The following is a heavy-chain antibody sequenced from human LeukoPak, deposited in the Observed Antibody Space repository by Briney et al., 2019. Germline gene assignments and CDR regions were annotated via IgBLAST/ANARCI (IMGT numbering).Heavy chain of an antibody. V-gene: IGHV1-2*02. CDR1: GYTFTGYY. CDR2: INPNSGGT. Sequence: GASVKVSCKASGYTFTGYYMHWVRQAPGQGLEWMGWINPNSGGTDYAQTFQGRVTMTRDTSISTAYMELSRLTSDDTAVYYCARDPDFDYWGQGTLVTVSS. CDR3: ARDPDFDY. J-gene: IGHJ4*02.